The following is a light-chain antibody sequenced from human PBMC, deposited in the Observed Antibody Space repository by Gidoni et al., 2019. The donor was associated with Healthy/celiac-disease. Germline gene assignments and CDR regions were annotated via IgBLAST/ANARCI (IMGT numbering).Light chain of an antibody. CDR3: VLYMGSAWV. Sequence: QTVVTQEPSFSVSPGGTVTLTCGLSSGSVSTSYYPSRYQQTPGQAPRTLIYSTNTRSSGVPDRFSGSILGNKAALTITGAQADDESDYYCVLYMGSAWVFGGGTKLTVL. V-gene: IGLV8-61*01. J-gene: IGLJ3*02. CDR1: SGSVSTSYY. CDR2: STN.